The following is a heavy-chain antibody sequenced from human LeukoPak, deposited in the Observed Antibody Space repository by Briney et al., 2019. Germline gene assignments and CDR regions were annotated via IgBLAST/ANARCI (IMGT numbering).Heavy chain of an antibody. J-gene: IGHJ4*02. D-gene: IGHD5-24*01. V-gene: IGHV4-34*01. CDR3: AKGRDGYSDFDY. CDR1: GGSFSGYY. CDR2: INHSGGT. Sequence: SETLSLTCAVYGGSFSGYYWSWIRQPPGKGLEWIGEINHSGGTNYNPSLKSRVTISVDTSKNQFSLKLSSVTAADTAVYYCAKGRDGYSDFDYWGQGTLVTVSP.